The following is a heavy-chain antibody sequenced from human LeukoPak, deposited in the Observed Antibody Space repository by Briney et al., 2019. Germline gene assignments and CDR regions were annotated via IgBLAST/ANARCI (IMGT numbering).Heavy chain of an antibody. CDR1: GGSISSYY. J-gene: IGHJ4*02. CDR2: IYYSGST. V-gene: IGHV4-59*01. CDR3: ARELPAGSFDY. Sequence: SETLSPTCTVSGGSISSYYWSWIRQPPGKGLEWIGYIYYSGSTNYNPSLKSRVTISVDTSKNQFSLKLSSVTAADTAVYYCARELPAGSFDYWGQGTLVTVSS. D-gene: IGHD1-26*01.